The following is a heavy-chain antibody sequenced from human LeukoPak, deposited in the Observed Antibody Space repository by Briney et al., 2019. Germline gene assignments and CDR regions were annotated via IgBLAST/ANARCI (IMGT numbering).Heavy chain of an antibody. CDR1: GYTFTSYY. CDR2: INPSGGST. CDR3: ARSTPDHYGMDV. Sequence: ASVKVSCKASGYTFTSYYMHWVRQAPGQGLEWMGIINPSGGSTSYAQKFQGRVTMTRDTSTSTVYMELSSLRSEDTAMYYCARSTPDHYGMDVWGQGTTVTVSS. J-gene: IGHJ6*02. V-gene: IGHV1-46*01.